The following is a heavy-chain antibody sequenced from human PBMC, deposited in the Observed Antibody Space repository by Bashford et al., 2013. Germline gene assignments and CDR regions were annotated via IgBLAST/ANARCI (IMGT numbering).Heavy chain of an antibody. D-gene: IGHD6-6*01. J-gene: IGHJ3*02. CDR2: ISSSSDYI. Sequence: VRQAPGKGLEWVSSISSSSDYIYYADSVKGRFTISRDNAKNSLYLQMNPLRAEDTAVYYCARGGTGRQRVDVFDIWGQGTMVTVSS. CDR3: ARGGTGRQRVDVFDI. V-gene: IGHV3-21*01.